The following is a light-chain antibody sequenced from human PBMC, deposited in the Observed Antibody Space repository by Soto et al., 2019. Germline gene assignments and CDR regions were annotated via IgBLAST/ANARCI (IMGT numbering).Light chain of an antibody. CDR2: EVS. CDR3: SSYTSSSPWV. Sequence: QSVLTQSASVSGSPGQSITISCTGTSSDVGGYNYVSWYQQHPGKAPKLMIYEVSNRPSGGSNRFSGSKSGNTASLTISGLQAEDEADYYCSSYTSSSPWVFGGGTKLTVL. CDR1: SSDVGGYNY. V-gene: IGLV2-14*01. J-gene: IGLJ3*02.